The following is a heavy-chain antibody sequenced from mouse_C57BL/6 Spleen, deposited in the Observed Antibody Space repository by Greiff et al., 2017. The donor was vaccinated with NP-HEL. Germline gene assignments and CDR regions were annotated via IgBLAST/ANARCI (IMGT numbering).Heavy chain of an antibody. CDR3: ARNGPYAMDY. CDR2: IDPSASYT. J-gene: IGHJ4*01. CDR1: GYTFTSYW. V-gene: IGHV1-69*01. D-gene: IGHD1-1*01. Sequence: QVQLQQPGAELVMPGASVKLSCKASGYTFTSYWMHWVKQRPGQGLEWIGEIDPSASYTNYNQKFKGKSTLTVDKSSSTAYMQLSSLTSEDFAVYYCARNGPYAMDYWGQGTSVTVSA.